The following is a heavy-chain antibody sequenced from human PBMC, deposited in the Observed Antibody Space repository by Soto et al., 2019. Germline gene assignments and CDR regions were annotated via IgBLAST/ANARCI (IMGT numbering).Heavy chain of an antibody. J-gene: IGHJ4*02. D-gene: IGHD6-13*01. CDR2: ISGSGGGT. CDR1: GFTFSSYA. Sequence: EVQLLESGGGLVQPGGSLRLSCAASGFTFSSYAMSWVRQAPGKGLEWVSSISGSGGGTYYTDSVKGRFTISRDNSKNTLYLQMNSMRADDTAEYYCAKYQRGFTSTARIDYWGQGALVTVSS. V-gene: IGHV3-23*01. CDR3: AKYQRGFTSTARIDY.